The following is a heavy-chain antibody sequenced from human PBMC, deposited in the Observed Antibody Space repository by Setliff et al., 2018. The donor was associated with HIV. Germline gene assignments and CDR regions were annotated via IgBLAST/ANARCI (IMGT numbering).Heavy chain of an antibody. D-gene: IGHD2-8*02. V-gene: IGHV4-59*11. J-gene: IGHJ5*02. CDR2: IYYSGST. CDR3: ARAGDCTEASCPKARFDP. CDR1: GGSISSHY. Sequence: SETLSLTCTVSGGSISSHYWSWIRQPPGKGLEWIGYIYYSGSTNYNPSLKSRVTISVDTPKNQFSLKLSSVTAADTAVYYCARAGDCTEASCPKARFDPWGPGILVTVSS.